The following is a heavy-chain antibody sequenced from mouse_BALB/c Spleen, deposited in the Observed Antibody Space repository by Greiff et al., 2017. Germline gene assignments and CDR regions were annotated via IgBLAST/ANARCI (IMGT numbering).Heavy chain of an antibody. CDR3: TRYYYGSSFDY. V-gene: IGHV1-5*01. CDR2: IYPGNSDT. D-gene: IGHD1-1*01. J-gene: IGHJ2*01. Sequence: EVQLQQSGTVLARPGASVKMSCKASGYTFTSYWMHWVKQRPGQGLEWIGAIYPGNSDTSYNQKFKGKAKLTAVTSTSTAYMELSSLTNEDSAVYYCTRYYYGSSFDYWGQGTTLTVSS. CDR1: GYTFTSYW.